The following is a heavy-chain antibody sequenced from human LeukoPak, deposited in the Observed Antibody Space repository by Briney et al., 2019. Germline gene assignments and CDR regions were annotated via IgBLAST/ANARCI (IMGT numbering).Heavy chain of an antibody. D-gene: IGHD3-16*01. CDR2: INHSGST. Sequence: SETLSLTCAVYGGSFSGYYWSWLRQPPGKGLEWIGEINHSGSTNYNPSLKSRVTISVDTSKNQFSLKLSSVTAADTAVYYCARRRGSSGVDYWGQGTLVTVSS. V-gene: IGHV4-34*01. J-gene: IGHJ4*02. CDR3: ARRRGSSGVDY. CDR1: GGSFSGYY.